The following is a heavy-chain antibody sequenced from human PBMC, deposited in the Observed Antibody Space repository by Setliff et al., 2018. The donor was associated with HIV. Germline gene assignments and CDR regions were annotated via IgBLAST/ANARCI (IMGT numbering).Heavy chain of an antibody. CDR1: GGSISSSSYY. D-gene: IGHD2-2*01. CDR3: AAWGPRYTYAPFFFDS. V-gene: IGHV4-39*07. CDR2: IYHSGST. Sequence: SETLSLTCTVSGGSISSSSYYWGWIRQPPGKGLEWIGSIYHSGSTNYNPSLKSRVAISVDTSKNQFSLKLSSVTAADTAVYYCAAWGPRYTYAPFFFDSWGQGTLVTVSS. J-gene: IGHJ4*02.